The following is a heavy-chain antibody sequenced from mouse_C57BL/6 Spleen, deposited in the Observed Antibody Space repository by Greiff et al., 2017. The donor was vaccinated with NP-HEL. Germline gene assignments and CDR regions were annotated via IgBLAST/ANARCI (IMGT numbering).Heavy chain of an antibody. CDR2: IDPSDSYT. D-gene: IGHD2-5*01. J-gene: IGHJ4*01. V-gene: IGHV1-50*01. CDR1: GYTFTSYW. CDR3: ARYSNDAMDY. Sequence: QVQLQQPGAELVKPGASVKLSCKASGYTFTSYWMQWVKQRPGQGLEWIGEIDPSDSYTNYNQKFKGKATLTVDTSSSTAYMQLSSLTSEDYAVYYGARYSNDAMDYWGQGTSVTVSS.